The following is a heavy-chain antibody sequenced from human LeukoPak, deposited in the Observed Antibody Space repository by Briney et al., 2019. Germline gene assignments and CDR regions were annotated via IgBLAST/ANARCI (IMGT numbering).Heavy chain of an antibody. CDR3: ARGGSYLSAFDI. Sequence: PGGSLRLSCAASGFTVSRNYMSWVRQAPGKGLEWVSIIYSGGSTFYADSVKGRFTISRDNSKNTLYLQMNSLRAEATAVYYCARGGSYLSAFDIWGQGTMVTVSS. V-gene: IGHV3-53*01. CDR1: GFTVSRNY. D-gene: IGHD1-26*01. CDR2: IYSGGST. J-gene: IGHJ3*02.